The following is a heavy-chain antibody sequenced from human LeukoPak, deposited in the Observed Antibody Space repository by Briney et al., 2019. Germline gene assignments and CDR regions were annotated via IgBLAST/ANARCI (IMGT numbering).Heavy chain of an antibody. J-gene: IGHJ4*02. CDR2: IKQDGSEK. CDR1: GFTFSSYA. V-gene: IGHV3-7*01. CDR3: ARVLGGDYVLY. Sequence: PGGSLRLSCAASGFTFSSYAMSWVRQAPGKGLEWVANIKQDGSEKYYVDSVKGRFTISRDNAKNSLYLQMNSLRAEDTAVYYCARVLGGDYVLYWGQGTLVTVSS. D-gene: IGHD3-3*01.